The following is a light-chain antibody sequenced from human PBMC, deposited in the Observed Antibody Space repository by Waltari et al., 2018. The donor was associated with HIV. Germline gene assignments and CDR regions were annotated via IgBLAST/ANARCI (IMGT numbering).Light chain of an antibody. J-gene: IGKJ3*01. CDR1: QSAGTW. V-gene: IGKV1-5*03. CDR3: QQYNSGTRT. Sequence: IQMTQSPSTLSASIGDRVNITCRASQSAGTWLAWYQQKAGKAPDLLIYGASTLEHGVSLRFSGTGSGTEFTLTISDLQSDDIATYFCQQYNSGTRTFGPGTKV. CDR2: GAS.